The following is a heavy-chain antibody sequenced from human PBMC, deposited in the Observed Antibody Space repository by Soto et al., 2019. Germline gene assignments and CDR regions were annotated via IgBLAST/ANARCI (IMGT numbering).Heavy chain of an antibody. J-gene: IGHJ4*02. D-gene: IGHD2-2*01. CDR1: GFTFSSYG. V-gene: IGHV3-30*03. CDR3: ARGPSSLTRFDY. CDR2: ISYDGSNK. Sequence: QVQLVESGGGVVQPGRSLRLSCAASGFTFSSYGMHWVRQAPGKGLEWVAVISYDGSNKYYADSVKGRFTISRDNSKNTLYVQMNSLRGEDTAVYYCARGPSSLTRFDYWGQGTLVTVSS.